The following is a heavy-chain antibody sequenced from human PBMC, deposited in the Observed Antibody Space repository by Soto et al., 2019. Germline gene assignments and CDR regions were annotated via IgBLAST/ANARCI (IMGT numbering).Heavy chain of an antibody. D-gene: IGHD6-19*01. J-gene: IGHJ3*01. Sequence: VHLAESGGGVVPPGTSLRLSCAASGFPFDRYAIHWVRQAPGKGLEWVAAIWYDGSYTYYGESVKGRFLISRDNSKNTVFLEMNSLRAEDAAVYFCAKGRIAVAAGAFDSWGPGTRVIVSS. V-gene: IGHV3-33*03. CDR2: IWYDGSYT. CDR3: AKGRIAVAAGAFDS. CDR1: GFPFDRYA.